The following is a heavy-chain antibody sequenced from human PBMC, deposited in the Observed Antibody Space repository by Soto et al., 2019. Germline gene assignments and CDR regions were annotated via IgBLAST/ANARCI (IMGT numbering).Heavy chain of an antibody. Sequence: ASVPGSCKGSGYTFTSYAXXXXXQAPGQRLEWMGWINAGNGNTKYSQKFQGRVTITRDTSASTAYMELSSLRSEDTAVYYCARVGGWYVPDYWGQGTLVTVSS. CDR2: INAGNGNT. V-gene: IGHV1-3*01. J-gene: IGHJ4*02. D-gene: IGHD6-19*01. CDR1: GYTFTSYA. CDR3: ARVGGWYVPDY.